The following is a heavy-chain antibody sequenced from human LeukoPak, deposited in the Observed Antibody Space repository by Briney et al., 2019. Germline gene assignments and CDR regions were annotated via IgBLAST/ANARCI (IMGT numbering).Heavy chain of an antibody. Sequence: GGSLRLSCAAFGFTFSSYSMNWVRQAPGKGLEWVSYISSSSSTIYYADSVKGRFTISRDNAKNSLYLQMNSLRAEDTAVYYCARDVSSSRVGSPFDYWGQGTLVTVSS. CDR1: GFTFSSYS. D-gene: IGHD6-13*01. J-gene: IGHJ4*02. CDR2: ISSSSSTI. V-gene: IGHV3-48*01. CDR3: ARDVSSSRVGSPFDY.